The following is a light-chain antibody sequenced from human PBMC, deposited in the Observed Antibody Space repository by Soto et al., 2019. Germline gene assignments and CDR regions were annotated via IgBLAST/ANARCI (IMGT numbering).Light chain of an antibody. CDR2: GAS. V-gene: IGKV3-20*01. CDR3: QQYGSSPPLT. J-gene: IGKJ4*01. Sequence: EXVLTQSPGTLSLSPGERXXXXXXXXXXVSSSYLAWYQQKPGQAPRLLIYGASSRATGIPDRFSGSGSGTDFTLSISRLEPEDFAVYYCQQYGSSPPLTFGGGTKVDNK. CDR1: XXVSSSY.